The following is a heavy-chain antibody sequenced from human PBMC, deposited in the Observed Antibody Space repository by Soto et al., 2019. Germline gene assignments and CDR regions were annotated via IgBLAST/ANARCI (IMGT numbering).Heavy chain of an antibody. V-gene: IGHV3-53*01. CDR3: ARDLGFYGSGRHIRGAFEI. J-gene: IGHJ3*02. CDR2: IYSDGTT. CDR1: GLSVSSNY. D-gene: IGHD3-10*01. Sequence: EVQLVESGGGLIQPGGSLRVSCAASGLSVSSNYMSWVRQAPGKGLEWVSSIYSDGTTYYADSVKGRFTLSRDNSKNTLYLQMNNQRPEDTAVYYCARDLGFYGSGRHIRGAFEIWGQGTMVTVSS.